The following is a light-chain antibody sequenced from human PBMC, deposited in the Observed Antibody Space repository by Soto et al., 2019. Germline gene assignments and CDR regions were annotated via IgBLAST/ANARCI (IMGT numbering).Light chain of an antibody. CDR3: QTWGTGMHAHVV. Sequence: QPVLTQSPSASASLGASVKLTCTLSSGHSSYAIAWHQQQPEKGPRYLMKLNSDGSHSKGDGIPDRFSGSSSGAERYLTISSLQSEDEADYYCQTWGTGMHAHVVFGGGTKVTVL. J-gene: IGLJ2*01. V-gene: IGLV4-69*01. CDR2: LNSDGSH. CDR1: SGHSSYA.